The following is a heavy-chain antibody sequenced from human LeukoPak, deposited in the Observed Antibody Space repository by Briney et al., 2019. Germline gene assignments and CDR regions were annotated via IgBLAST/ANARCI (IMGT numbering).Heavy chain of an antibody. CDR2: ITSSSSYI. V-gene: IGHV3-21*01. J-gene: IGHJ4*02. CDR1: GFTFSSYA. CDR3: ARGVGNYRYYFDY. Sequence: GGSLRLSCAASGFTFSSYAMSWVRQAPGKGLEWVSSITSSSSYIYYADLVEGRFTISRDNAKNSLYLQMNSLRAEDTAVYYCARGVGNYRYYFDYWGQGTLVTVSS. D-gene: IGHD3-22*01.